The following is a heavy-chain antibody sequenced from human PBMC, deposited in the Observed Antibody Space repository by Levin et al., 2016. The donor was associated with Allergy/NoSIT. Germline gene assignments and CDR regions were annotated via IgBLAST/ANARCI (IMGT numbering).Heavy chain of an antibody. V-gene: IGHV3-21*06. CDR3: TRDDGMFARRSAMDV. J-gene: IGHJ6*02. CDR2: ISESSDYR. Sequence: GGSLRLSCAASGFTLTTYSMNWVRQAPGKGLEWVSYISESSDYRYYADSVRGRFTISRDNAKNSLFLQMNSLRAEDTAVYYCTRDDGMFARRSAMDVWGQGTTVTVSS. D-gene: IGHD6-6*01. CDR1: GFTLTTYS.